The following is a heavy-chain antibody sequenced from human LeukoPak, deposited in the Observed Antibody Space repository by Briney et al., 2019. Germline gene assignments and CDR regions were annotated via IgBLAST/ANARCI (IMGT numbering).Heavy chain of an antibody. CDR1: GFTVSSNY. Sequence: GGSLRLSCAASGFTVSSNYMSWVRQAPGKGLEWVSVIYSGGSTYYADSVKGRFTISRDNSKNTLYLQMNSLRAEDTAVYYCARGRDTLTLFDYWGQGTLVTVSS. CDR2: IYSGGST. CDR3: ARGRDTLTLFDY. D-gene: IGHD3-9*01. V-gene: IGHV3-53*01. J-gene: IGHJ4*02.